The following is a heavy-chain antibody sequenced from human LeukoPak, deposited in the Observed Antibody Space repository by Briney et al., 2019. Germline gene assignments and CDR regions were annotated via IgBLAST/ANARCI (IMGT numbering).Heavy chain of an antibody. CDR1: GGSISSSHHY. CDR2: IYYSGST. V-gene: IGHV4-39*01. CDR3: ARHRGYYGSGSKVDY. Sequence: SETLPLTCIVSGGSISSSHHYWGWIRQPPGKGLEWIGSIYYSGSTYYNPSLKSRVTVSVDTSKNQFSLKLSSVTAADTAVYYCARHRGYYGSGSKVDYWGQGTLVTVSS. D-gene: IGHD3-10*01. J-gene: IGHJ4*02.